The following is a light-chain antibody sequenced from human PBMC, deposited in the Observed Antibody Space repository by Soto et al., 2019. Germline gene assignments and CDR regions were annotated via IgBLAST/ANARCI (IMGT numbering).Light chain of an antibody. V-gene: IGKV3-20*01. CDR1: QSVSTTS. Sequence: EIVLTQSPGTLSLSPGERVTLSCRASQSVSTTSLAWYRQKPGQAPRLLIYGASGRATGIPDRFSGSGSGTDFTLTISRLEPEDFAVYYCQQYGSSGTFGQGTKVDIK. CDR3: QQYGSSGT. CDR2: GAS. J-gene: IGKJ1*01.